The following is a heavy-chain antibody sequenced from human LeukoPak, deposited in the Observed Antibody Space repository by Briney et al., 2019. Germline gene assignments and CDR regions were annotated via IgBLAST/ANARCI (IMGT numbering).Heavy chain of an antibody. D-gene: IGHD3-10*01. J-gene: IGHJ3*02. Sequence: KTSETLSLTCTVSGGSISSSSYYWGWIRQPPGKGLEWIGSIYYSGSTYYNPSLKSRVTISVDTSKNQFSLKLSSVTAADTAVYYCARDGVLLFLMMTHAFDIWGQGTMVTVSS. V-gene: IGHV4-39*07. CDR3: ARDGVLLFLMMTHAFDI. CDR2: IYYSGST. CDR1: GGSISSSSYY.